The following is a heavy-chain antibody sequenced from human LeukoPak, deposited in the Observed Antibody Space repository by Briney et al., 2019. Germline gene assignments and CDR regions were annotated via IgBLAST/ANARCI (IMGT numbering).Heavy chain of an antibody. CDR2: INPNSGGT. D-gene: IGHD3-22*01. J-gene: IGHJ3*02. V-gene: IGHV1-2*02. Sequence: APSVTVSFTASGYTFTAYYMHWVRQAPGQGLEWMGWINPNSGGTNYAQKFQGRVTMTRDTSISTAYMELSRLRSDDTAVYYCARDYYDSSGFGAFDIWGQGTMVTVSS. CDR3: ARDYYDSSGFGAFDI. CDR1: GYTFTAYY.